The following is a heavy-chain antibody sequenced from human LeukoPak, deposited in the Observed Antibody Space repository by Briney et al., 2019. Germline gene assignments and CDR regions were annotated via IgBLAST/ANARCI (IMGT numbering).Heavy chain of an antibody. Sequence: GGSLRLSCAASGFTFSSYSMNWVRQAPGKGLEWVSCISSSSSTIYYADSVKGRLTIYRDNAKHSLYLQMNSLRDEDTAVYYCARGGSSCFDYWGQGTLVTVSS. CDR1: GFTFSSYS. J-gene: IGHJ4*02. CDR2: ISSSSSTI. D-gene: IGHD6-13*01. CDR3: ARGGSSCFDY. V-gene: IGHV3-48*02.